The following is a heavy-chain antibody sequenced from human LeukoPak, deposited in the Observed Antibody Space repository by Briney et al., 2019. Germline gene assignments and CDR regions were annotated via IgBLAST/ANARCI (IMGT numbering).Heavy chain of an antibody. CDR2: IYSGGST. D-gene: IGHD6-19*01. J-gene: IGHJ4*02. Sequence: GGSLRLSCAASGLTFSSNYMSWVRQAPGKGLEWVSVIYSGGSTYYADSVKGRFTISRDNSKNTLYLQMNSLSAEDTAVYYCARDAYSSGWYSDYWGQGTLVTVSS. CDR3: ARDAYSSGWYSDY. CDR1: GLTFSSNY. V-gene: IGHV3-53*01.